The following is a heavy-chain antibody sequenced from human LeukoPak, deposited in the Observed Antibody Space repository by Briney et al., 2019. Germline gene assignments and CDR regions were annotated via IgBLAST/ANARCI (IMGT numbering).Heavy chain of an antibody. D-gene: IGHD6-13*01. CDR1: GYTFTGYY. V-gene: IGHV1-2*02. Sequence: GASVKVSCKASGYTFTGYYMHWVRQAPGQGLQWMGWINPNSGGTNYAQKLQDMVTMTRDTSISTAYMELSRLRSDDTAVYYCAREKAAADPYHFDYWGQGTLVTVSS. CDR2: INPNSGGT. CDR3: AREKAAADPYHFDY. J-gene: IGHJ4*02.